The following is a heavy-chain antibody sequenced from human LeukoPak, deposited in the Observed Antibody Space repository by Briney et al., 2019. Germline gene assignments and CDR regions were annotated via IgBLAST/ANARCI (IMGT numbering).Heavy chain of an antibody. CDR1: GFAVSTNH. Sequence: GGSLRLSCAASGFAVSTNHLSWVRQAPGKGLEWVSVIYSDGSTYYTDSVKGRFTISRDNSKSTLYLQMNSLRPEDTAVYYCARDQRSESYYPWGWFDPWGQGTLVTVSS. J-gene: IGHJ5*02. D-gene: IGHD1-26*01. V-gene: IGHV3-66*02. CDR3: ARDQRSESYYPWGWFDP. CDR2: IYSDGST.